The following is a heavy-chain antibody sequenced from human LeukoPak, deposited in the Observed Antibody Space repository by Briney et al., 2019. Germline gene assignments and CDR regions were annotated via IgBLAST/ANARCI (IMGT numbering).Heavy chain of an antibody. J-gene: IGHJ4*02. CDR2: VSGSGAST. CDR1: GFTFSGYA. CDR3: AKDYCSSTSCYFDY. Sequence: PGGSLRLSCAASGFTFSGYAMSWVRQAPGKGLEWVSAVSGSGASTYYADSVKGRFTISRDNSKNTLYLQMNSLRAEDTAVYYCAKDYCSSTSCYFDYWGQGTLVTVSS. D-gene: IGHD2-2*01. V-gene: IGHV3-23*01.